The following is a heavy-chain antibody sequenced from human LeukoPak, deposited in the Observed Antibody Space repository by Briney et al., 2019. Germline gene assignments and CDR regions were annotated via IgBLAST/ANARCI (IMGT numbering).Heavy chain of an antibody. CDR1: GGSISSGGYY. V-gene: IGHV4-61*08. CDR2: IYYSGST. Sequence: SQTLSLTCTVSGGSISSGGYYWSWIRQHPGKGLEWIGYIYYSGSTNYNPSLKSRVTISVDTSKNQFSLKLSSVTAADTAVYYCARSPNYDFWSGSWGQPAYFDYWGQGTLVTVSS. D-gene: IGHD3-3*01. J-gene: IGHJ4*02. CDR3: ARSPNYDFWSGSWGQPAYFDY.